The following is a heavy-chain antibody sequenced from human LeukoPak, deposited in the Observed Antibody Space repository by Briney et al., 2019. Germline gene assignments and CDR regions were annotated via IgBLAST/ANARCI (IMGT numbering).Heavy chain of an antibody. V-gene: IGHV4-39*07. CDR2: IYYSGSA. D-gene: IGHD5-12*01. CDR1: GDSINSSTYY. J-gene: IGHJ5*02. Sequence: SETLSLTCTVSGDSINSSTYYWGWIRQTPGKGLEWIGSIYYSGSAYYNPSLESRVTISVDTSKNQFSLKLSSVTAADTAVYYCARVIETATISNWFDPWGQGTLVTVSS. CDR3: ARVIETATISNWFDP.